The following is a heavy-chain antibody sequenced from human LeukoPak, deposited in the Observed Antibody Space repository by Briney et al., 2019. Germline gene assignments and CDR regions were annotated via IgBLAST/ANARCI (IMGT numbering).Heavy chain of an antibody. V-gene: IGHV1-18*01. D-gene: IGHD3-10*01. CDR3: ARAGRGSISDGSHHFDY. CDR2: ISAYNGNT. J-gene: IGHJ4*02. CDR1: GYTFTTYG. Sequence: ASVKVSCKASGYTFTTYGITWVRQAPGQGLEWMGWISAYNGNTNYAQNFQGRVTMTTDTSTSTAYMELSSLTSDDTAVYYCARAGRGSISDGSHHFDYWGQGTLVTVSS.